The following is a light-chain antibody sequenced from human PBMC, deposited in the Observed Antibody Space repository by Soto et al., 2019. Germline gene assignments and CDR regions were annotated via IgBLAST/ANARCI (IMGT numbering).Light chain of an antibody. CDR3: QQYNNWPPVT. J-gene: IGKJ4*01. CDR1: QSVSSY. Sequence: EIVLTQSPATLSLSPWERATLSCRASQSVSSYLAWYQQKPGQAPRLLIYGASTRATGIPARFSGSGSGTEFTLTISSLQSEDFAVYYCQQYNNWPPVTFGGGTKVDIK. V-gene: IGKV3-15*01. CDR2: GAS.